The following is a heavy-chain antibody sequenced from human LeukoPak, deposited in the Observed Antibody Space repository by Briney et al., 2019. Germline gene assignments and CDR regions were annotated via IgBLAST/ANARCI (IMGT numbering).Heavy chain of an antibody. CDR1: GYSFTSYW. D-gene: IGHD3-3*01. CDR2: IYPGDSDT. J-gene: IGHJ5*02. Sequence: GESLKISCKGSGYSFTSYWIGWVRQMPGKGLEWMGIIYPGDSDTRYSPSFQGQVTISADKSISTAYLQWSSLKASDTAMYYCASTQSAPWSWFDPWGQGTLVTVSS. V-gene: IGHV5-51*01. CDR3: ASTQSAPWSWFDP.